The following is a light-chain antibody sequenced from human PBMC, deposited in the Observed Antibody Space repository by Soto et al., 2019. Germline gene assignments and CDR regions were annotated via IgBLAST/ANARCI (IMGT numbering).Light chain of an antibody. Sequence: EIVLTQSPGTLSLSPGETATLSCRASQSVSKNYVAWYQQKPGQAPRLLIDDAFNRATGIPDRFSGSGSGTDFTLTISRLEPEDFAVYYCQQCAHSPLTFGQGTKVEFK. J-gene: IGKJ1*01. V-gene: IGKV3-20*01. CDR1: QSVSKNY. CDR3: QQCAHSPLT. CDR2: DAF.